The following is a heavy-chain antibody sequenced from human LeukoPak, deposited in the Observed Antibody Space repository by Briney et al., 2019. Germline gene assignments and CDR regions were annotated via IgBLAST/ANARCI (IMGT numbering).Heavy chain of an antibody. CDR3: ARGKASGGYSGYGLDAFDI. J-gene: IGHJ3*02. CDR1: GYTFTSYG. Sequence: GASVKVSCKASGYTFTSYGISWVRQAPGQGLEWMGWISAYNGNTNYAQKLQGRVTMTTDTSTSTAYMELRSLRSDDTAVYYCARGKASGGYSGYGLDAFDIWGQGTMVTVSS. V-gene: IGHV1-18*01. CDR2: ISAYNGNT. D-gene: IGHD5-12*01.